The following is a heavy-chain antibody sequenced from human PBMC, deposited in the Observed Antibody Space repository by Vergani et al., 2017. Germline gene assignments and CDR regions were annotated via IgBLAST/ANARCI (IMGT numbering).Heavy chain of an antibody. CDR1: GFTFSSYA. CDR2: ISGSGGST. Sequence: EVQLLESGGGLVQPGGSLRLSCAASGFTFSSYAMSWVRQAPGKGLEWVSAISGSGGSTYYADSVKGRFTISRDNSKNTLYLQMNSLRAEDTAVYYCAKDHLHYDSSGYPTPPYYFDYWGQGTLVTVSS. CDR3: AKDHLHYDSSGYPTPPYYFDY. J-gene: IGHJ4*02. D-gene: IGHD3-22*01. V-gene: IGHV3-23*01.